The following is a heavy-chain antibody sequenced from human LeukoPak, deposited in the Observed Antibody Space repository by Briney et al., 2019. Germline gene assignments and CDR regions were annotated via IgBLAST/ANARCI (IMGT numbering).Heavy chain of an antibody. D-gene: IGHD3-16*02. J-gene: IGHJ4*02. CDR1: GYSFTSYW. CDR3: ASGYYDYVWGSYRPPGFDY. CDR2: IYPGDSDT. V-gene: IGHV5-51*01. Sequence: GESLKISCKGSGYSFTSYWIGWVRQMPGKGLEWMGIIYPGDSDTRYSPSFQGQVTISADKSISTAYLQWSSLKASDTAVYYCASGYYDYVWGSYRPPGFDYWGQGTLVTVSS.